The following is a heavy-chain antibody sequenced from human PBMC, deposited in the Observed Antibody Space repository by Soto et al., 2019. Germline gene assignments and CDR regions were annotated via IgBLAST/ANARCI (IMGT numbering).Heavy chain of an antibody. J-gene: IGHJ4*02. Sequence: SETLSLTCTVSGGSISRGGYCWSWIRQHPGKGLEWIGYIYYSGSTYYNPSLKSRVTISVDTSKNQFSLKLSSVTAADTAVYYCARVAHPLYDYSNYYFDYWGQGTLVTVSS. CDR3: ARVAHPLYDYSNYYFDY. CDR2: IYYSGST. D-gene: IGHD4-4*01. CDR1: GGSISRGGYC. V-gene: IGHV4-31*03.